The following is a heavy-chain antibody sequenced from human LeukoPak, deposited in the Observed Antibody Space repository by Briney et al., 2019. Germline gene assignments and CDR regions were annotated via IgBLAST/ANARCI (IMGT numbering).Heavy chain of an antibody. CDR1: GYSFTTYW. J-gene: IGHJ3*02. CDR2: IDPIDAYT. CDR3: ARHTGDAFDI. D-gene: IGHD4-17*01. V-gene: IGHV5-10-1*01. Sequence: GESLKISGRGSGYSFTTYWSSWARQLPGKGLEWMGRIDPIDAYTNYSPSCQAHVTISGDKSTSTAYLQWSRLKASDTAMYYCARHTGDAFDIWGQGTMVTVSS.